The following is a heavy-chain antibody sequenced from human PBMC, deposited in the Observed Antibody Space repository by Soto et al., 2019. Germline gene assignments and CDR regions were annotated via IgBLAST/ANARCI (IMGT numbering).Heavy chain of an antibody. D-gene: IGHD2-2*01. Sequence: PSETLSLTCAVSGGSISSSNWWSWVRQPPGKGLEWIGEIYHSGSTNYNPSLKSRVTISVDKSKNQFSLKLSSVTAADTTVYYCARRDPPSPDIVVVPAAMPDRFDPWGQGTLVTVSS. J-gene: IGHJ5*02. CDR3: ARRDPPSPDIVVVPAAMPDRFDP. CDR2: IYHSGST. V-gene: IGHV4-4*02. CDR1: GGSISSSNW.